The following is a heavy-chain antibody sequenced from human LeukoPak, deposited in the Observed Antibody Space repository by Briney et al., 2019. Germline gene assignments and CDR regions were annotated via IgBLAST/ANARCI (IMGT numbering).Heavy chain of an antibody. CDR3: AKGGVQDTAMVTGY. D-gene: IGHD5-18*01. Sequence: PGGSLRLSCAASGFTFSSYSMNWVRQAPGKGLEWVSYISSSSSTIYYADSVKGRFTISRDNSKNTLYLQMNSLRAEDTAVYYCAKGGVQDTAMVTGYWGQGTLVTVSS. CDR1: GFTFSSYS. CDR2: ISSSSSTI. V-gene: IGHV3-48*01. J-gene: IGHJ4*02.